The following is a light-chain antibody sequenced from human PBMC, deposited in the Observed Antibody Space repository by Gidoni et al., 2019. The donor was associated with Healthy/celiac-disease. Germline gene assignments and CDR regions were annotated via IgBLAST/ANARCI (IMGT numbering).Light chain of an antibody. CDR2: DDS. V-gene: IGLV3-21*04. J-gene: IGLJ1*01. CDR3: QVWDSSSDHDV. Sequence: SYVLTQPPSVSVAPGKTARITWGGNNIGSKSGHWYQQKPGQAPVLVIYDDSDRPSGIPERCSGSNSGNTATLTISRVEAGDEADYYCQVWDSSSDHDVFGTGTKVTVL. CDR1: NIGSKS.